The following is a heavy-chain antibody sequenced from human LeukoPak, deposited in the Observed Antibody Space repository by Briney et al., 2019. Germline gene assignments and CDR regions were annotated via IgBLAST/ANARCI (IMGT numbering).Heavy chain of an antibody. CDR2: IYYSGNT. Sequence: SETLSLTCTVSDGSISSSSYYWGWIRQPPGKGLEWIGSIYYSGNTYYNPSLKSRVTISVDTSQNQFSLKVNSVTAADTAVYYCARGDCSSTICYSPMDVWGKGTTVTVSS. CDR1: DGSISSSSYY. J-gene: IGHJ6*03. V-gene: IGHV4-39*07. D-gene: IGHD2-2*01. CDR3: ARGDCSSTICYSPMDV.